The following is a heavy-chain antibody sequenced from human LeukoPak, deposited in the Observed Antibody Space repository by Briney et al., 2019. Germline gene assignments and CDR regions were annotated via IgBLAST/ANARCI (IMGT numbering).Heavy chain of an antibody. V-gene: IGHV3-30*02. J-gene: IGHJ4*02. CDR3: AKDCVCCVDTANPCDY. CDR2: IRYDGSNK. Sequence: GGSLRLSCAASGFTFSSYGMHWVRQAPGKGLEWVAFIRYDGSNKYYADSVKGRFTTSRDNSKNTLYLQMNSLRAEDTAVYYCAKDCVCCVDTANPCDYWGQGTLVTVSS. D-gene: IGHD5-18*01. CDR1: GFTFSSYG.